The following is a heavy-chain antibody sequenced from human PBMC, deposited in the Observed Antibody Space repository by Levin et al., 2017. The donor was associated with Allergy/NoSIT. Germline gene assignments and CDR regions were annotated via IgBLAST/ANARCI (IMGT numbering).Heavy chain of an antibody. CDR1: GYIFTSYY. CDR3: AGGGYVTTVRGAATGYFDN. D-gene: IGHD3-10*01. Sequence: GESLKISCKASGYIFTSYYMHWVRQAPGQGLEWMGIINPSGGSTAYAQKFQGRVTMTRDTSTSTVYMELSSLRSEDTAVYYCAGGGYVTTVRGAATGYFDNWGQGTLVTVSS. CDR2: INPSGGST. V-gene: IGHV1-46*01. J-gene: IGHJ4*02.